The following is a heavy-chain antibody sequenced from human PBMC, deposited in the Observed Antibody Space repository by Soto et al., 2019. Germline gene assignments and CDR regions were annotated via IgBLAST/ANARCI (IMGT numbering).Heavy chain of an antibody. CDR2: ISGSGGST. D-gene: IGHD6-13*01. Sequence: EVQLLESGGGLVQPGGSLRLSCAASGFTFSNYAVTWVRQAPGKGLGWVSTISGSGGSTYYADSVKGRFTISRDNSKNTLYLQMNSLRAEDTAVYYCAKDQGSSWYEIDYWGQGPLVTVSS. CDR3: AKDQGSSWYEIDY. J-gene: IGHJ4*02. CDR1: GFTFSNYA. V-gene: IGHV3-23*01.